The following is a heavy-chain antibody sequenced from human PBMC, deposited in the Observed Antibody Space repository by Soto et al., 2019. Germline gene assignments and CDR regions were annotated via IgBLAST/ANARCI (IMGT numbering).Heavy chain of an antibody. V-gene: IGHV3-23*01. CDR3: AKDRQDYYGSGTYSAPDDAFDI. J-gene: IGHJ3*02. Sequence: PGGSLRLSCAASGFTFSIYAMSWVRQAPGSGLEWVSAISGSGGSAYYADSVKGRFTISRDNSKNTLYLQMNSLRAEDTAVYYCAKDRQDYYGSGTYSAPDDAFDIWGQGTMVTVSS. CDR1: GFTFSIYA. D-gene: IGHD3-10*01. CDR2: ISGSGGSA.